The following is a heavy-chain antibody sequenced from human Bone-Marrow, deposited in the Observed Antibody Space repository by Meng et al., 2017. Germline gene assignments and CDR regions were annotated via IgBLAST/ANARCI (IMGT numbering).Heavy chain of an antibody. Sequence: SETLSLTCIVSGGSISSYYWSWMRQPPGKGLEWIGYIYYSGSTNYNPSLKSRVTISVDTSKNQFSLKLSSVTAADTAVYYCARETRGSGWLYYFDYWGQGTLVTVSS. CDR2: IYYSGST. D-gene: IGHD6-19*01. J-gene: IGHJ4*02. CDR3: ARETRGSGWLYYFDY. CDR1: GGSISSYY. V-gene: IGHV4-59*01.